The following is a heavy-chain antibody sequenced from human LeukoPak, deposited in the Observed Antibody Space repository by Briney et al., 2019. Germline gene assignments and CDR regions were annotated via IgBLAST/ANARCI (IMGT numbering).Heavy chain of an antibody. J-gene: IGHJ4*02. V-gene: IGHV4-34*01. D-gene: IGHD6-13*01. Sequence: SETLSLTCAVYGGSFSGYYWSWIRQPPGKGLEWLGEINHSGSTNYNPSLKSRVTISVDMSKNQFSLKLSSVTAADTAVYYCAKRVIAAAGTGRPFDYWGQGTLVTVSS. CDR1: GGSFSGYY. CDR2: INHSGST. CDR3: AKRVIAAAGTGRPFDY.